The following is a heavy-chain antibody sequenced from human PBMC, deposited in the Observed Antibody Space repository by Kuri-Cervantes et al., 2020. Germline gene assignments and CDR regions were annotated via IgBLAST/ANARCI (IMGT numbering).Heavy chain of an antibody. CDR1: GFTFSSYA. J-gene: IGHJ6*02. CDR2: ISGSGGST. Sequence: GGSLRLSCAASGFTFSSYAMHWVRQAPGKGLEWVSAISGSGGSTYYADSVKGRFTISRDNSKNTLYLQMNSLRAEDTAVYYCAKDGEDIVVVPAAMSEPPHYYGMDVWGQGTTVTVSS. CDR3: AKDGEDIVVVPAAMSEPPHYYGMDV. V-gene: IGHV3-23*01. D-gene: IGHD2-2*01.